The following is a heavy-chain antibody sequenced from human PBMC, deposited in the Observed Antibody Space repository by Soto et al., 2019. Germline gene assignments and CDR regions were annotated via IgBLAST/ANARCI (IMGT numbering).Heavy chain of an antibody. V-gene: IGHV4-39*02. CDR1: GGSISGSPYH. Sequence: PSETLSLTCSVSGGSISGSPYHWGWIRQPPGKGLEWIGSIDDSGKVYYNPSLTGRATLFVDTSRNRFSLNLDSVTAADTAVYYCEIPPPIEVAGPDYWGQGTLVTVSS. J-gene: IGHJ4*02. CDR3: EIPPPIEVAGPDY. CDR2: IDDSGKV. D-gene: IGHD6-19*01.